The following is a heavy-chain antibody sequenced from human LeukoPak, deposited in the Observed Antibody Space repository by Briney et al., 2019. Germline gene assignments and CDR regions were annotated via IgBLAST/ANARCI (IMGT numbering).Heavy chain of an antibody. Sequence: PGGSLRLSCAASGFTFSSYAMSRVRQAPGKGLEWVSAISGGGGSTYYADSVKGRFTISRDSSKITLYLQLNNLRAEDTAVYYCAKIGMQQWLEYYFDYWGQGTLVTVSS. CDR2: ISGGGGST. CDR1: GFTFSSYA. D-gene: IGHD6-19*01. J-gene: IGHJ4*02. CDR3: AKIGMQQWLEYYFDY. V-gene: IGHV3-23*01.